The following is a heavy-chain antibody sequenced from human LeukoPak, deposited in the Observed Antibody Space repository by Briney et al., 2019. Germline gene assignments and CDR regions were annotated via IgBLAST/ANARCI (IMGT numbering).Heavy chain of an antibody. J-gene: IGHJ3*01. CDR1: GFTFSSYG. D-gene: IGHD1-26*01. Sequence: GGSLRLSCAASGFTFSSYGMTWVRQAPGKGLKWVSGISGSGVRTDYADSVKGRFTISRDNAKNTLYLQVNSLGVEDTAVYYCAQGSRAWELLDAFDLWGQGTMVTVSS. CDR2: ISGSGVRT. V-gene: IGHV3-23*01. CDR3: AQGSRAWELLDAFDL.